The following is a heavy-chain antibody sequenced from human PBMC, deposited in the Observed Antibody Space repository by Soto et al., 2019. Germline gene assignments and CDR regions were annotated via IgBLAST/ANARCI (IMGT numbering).Heavy chain of an antibody. CDR3: NIRITMIVVAPAGGMDV. Sequence: QVQLVQSGPEVKKPGASVKVSCKASGYTFTSYYMHWVRQAPGQGPEWMGIFNPSGGSTTYAQKFQGRVTMTGDTSTSTVYMELSSLRSEDTAVYYCNIRITMIVVAPAGGMDVWGQGTTVTVSS. CDR1: GYTFTSYY. V-gene: IGHV1-46*01. D-gene: IGHD3-22*01. J-gene: IGHJ6*02. CDR2: FNPSGGST.